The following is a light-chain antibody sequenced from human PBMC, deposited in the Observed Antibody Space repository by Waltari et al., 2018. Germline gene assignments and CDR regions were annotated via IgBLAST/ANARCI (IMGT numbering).Light chain of an antibody. CDR1: SGHSSNV. CDR2: VNSDGSH. V-gene: IGLV4-69*01. J-gene: IGLJ3*02. Sequence: QLVLTQSPSASASLGASVKLTCTLSSGHSSNVVAWLLQQPEKGPRYLMKVNSDGSHSQGDEIPDRFSGTSSGAERYLTISNLQSEDEADYYCQSGGHGTWVFGGGTKLTVL. CDR3: QSGGHGTWV.